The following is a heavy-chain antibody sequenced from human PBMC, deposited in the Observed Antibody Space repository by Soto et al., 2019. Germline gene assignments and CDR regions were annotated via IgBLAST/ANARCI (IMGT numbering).Heavy chain of an antibody. V-gene: IGHV1-18*04. CDR2: ISAYNGNT. CDR3: ARGLTGTTYRDYYGMDV. Sequence: ASVKVSCKASGYTFTSYGISWVRQAPGQGLEWMGWISAYNGNTNYAQKLQGRVTMTTDTSTSTAYMELRSLRSDDTAVYYCARGLTGTTYRDYYGMDVWGQGTTVTVYS. CDR1: GYTFTSYG. J-gene: IGHJ6*02. D-gene: IGHD1-7*01.